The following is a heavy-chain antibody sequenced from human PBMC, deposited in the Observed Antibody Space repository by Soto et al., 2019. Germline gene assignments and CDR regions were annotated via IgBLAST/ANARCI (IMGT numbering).Heavy chain of an antibody. V-gene: IGHV6-1*01. D-gene: IGHD2-2*01. J-gene: IGHJ4*02. CDR1: GDTVSSNSAC. CDR2: TYYRSKWYN. CDR3: ARDEAIVVVPAAIVFDF. Sequence: SQTLSLTCAISGDTVSSNSACWNLIRQSPSRGLEWLGRTYYRSKWYNDYAVSVKSRITINPDTSRNQFSLQLNSVTPEDTAVYYCARDEAIVVVPAAIVFDFWGQGTLVTVYS.